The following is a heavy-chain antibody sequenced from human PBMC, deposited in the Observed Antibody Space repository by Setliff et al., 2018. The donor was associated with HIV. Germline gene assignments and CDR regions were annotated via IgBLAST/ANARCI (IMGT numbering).Heavy chain of an antibody. CDR1: GGSISSGSYY. CDR3: ARSQFFDY. V-gene: IGHV4-61*02. J-gene: IGHJ4*02. CDR2: IYTSGST. Sequence: SETLSLTCTLSGGSISSGSYYWSWIRQPAGKGLEWIGRIYTSGSTNYNPSLKSRVTISVDTSKNQFSLKLSSVTAADTAVYYCARSQFFDYWGQGTLVTVSS.